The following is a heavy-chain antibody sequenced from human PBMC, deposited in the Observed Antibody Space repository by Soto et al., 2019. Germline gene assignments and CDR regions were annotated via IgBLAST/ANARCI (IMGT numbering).Heavy chain of an antibody. CDR2: IDSSGNA. V-gene: IGHV4-4*07. CDR3: AKGRGFYSDNYFDP. Sequence: QVQLLESGPGLVKPSETLSLTCSVSLDSISNSYWTWVRQPAGKGLEWIGHIDSSGNANYIPSLKSRVPMSLDTSKNQFSLSLKSVTAADTAIYYCAKGRGFYSDNYFDPWGQGTQVTVSS. CDR1: LDSISNSY. D-gene: IGHD3-22*01. J-gene: IGHJ5*02.